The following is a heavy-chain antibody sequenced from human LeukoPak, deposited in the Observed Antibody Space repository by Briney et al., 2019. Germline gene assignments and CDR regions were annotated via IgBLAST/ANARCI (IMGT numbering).Heavy chain of an antibody. CDR2: INPNSGGT. V-gene: IGHV1-2*06. Sequence: ASVKVSCKXSGYTFTGDYMHWVRQAPGQGLEWMGRINPNSGGTNYSQKFQGRVTMTRDTSISTAYMELSRLRSDDTAVYYCARVVVMLRSNRDYWGQGTLVTVSS. CDR1: GYTFTGDY. J-gene: IGHJ4*02. CDR3: ARVVVMLRSNRDY. D-gene: IGHD2-21*01.